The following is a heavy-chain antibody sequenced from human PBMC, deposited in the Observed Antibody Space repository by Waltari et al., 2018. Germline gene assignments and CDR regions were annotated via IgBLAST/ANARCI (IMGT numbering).Heavy chain of an antibody. CDR2: IYYSGST. V-gene: IGHV4-61*02. CDR3: ARGGDGYYFEGSFDY. J-gene: IGHJ4*02. Sequence: QVQLQESGPGLVKPSQTLSLTCTVSGGSISSGSYYWSWIRQPAGKGLEWIGSIYYSGSTYYNPSLKSRVTISVDTSKNQFSLKLSSVTAADTAVYYCARGGDGYYFEGSFDYWGQGTLVTVSS. D-gene: IGHD3-22*01. CDR1: GGSISSGSYY.